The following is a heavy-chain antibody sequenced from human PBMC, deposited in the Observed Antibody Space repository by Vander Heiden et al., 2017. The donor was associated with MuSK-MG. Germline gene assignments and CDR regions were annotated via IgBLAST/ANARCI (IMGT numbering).Heavy chain of an antibody. CDR3: TKEPTSVPRTSFHY. CDR2: ISGSGDSA. V-gene: IGHV3-23*01. Sequence: EVQLLESGGAFGQPGGSLRLSCAASGFTFSSSAMSWVRQAPGKGLEGVSGISGSGDSADYADSVKGRFTISRDNSKNTLYLQMNSLRDEDTAVYCCTKEPTSVPRTSFHYWGQGTLVTVSS. CDR1: GFTFSSSA. D-gene: IGHD4-17*01. J-gene: IGHJ4*02.